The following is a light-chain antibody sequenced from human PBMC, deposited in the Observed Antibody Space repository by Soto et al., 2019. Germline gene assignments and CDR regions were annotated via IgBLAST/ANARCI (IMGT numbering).Light chain of an antibody. CDR2: EVS. CDR3: SSYTSNSTRV. V-gene: IGLV2-14*01. Sequence: QSVLTQPASVSGSPGQSITTSCTGTSNDVGGYHYVSWYQQYPGKAPKLMIYEVSNRPSGVSNRFSGSKSGKTASLTISGLQAEDEADYYCSSYTSNSTRVFGTGTKVAVL. CDR1: SNDVGGYHY. J-gene: IGLJ1*01.